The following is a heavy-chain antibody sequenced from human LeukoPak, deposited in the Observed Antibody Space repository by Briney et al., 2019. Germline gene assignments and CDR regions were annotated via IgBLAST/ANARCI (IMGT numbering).Heavy chain of an antibody. CDR3: AKENNWNDGRFNYFDY. Sequence: GRSLRLSCAASGFTLSSNPMHWVRQAPGKGLEWVAVMSGDGSGKSDADSVKGRFTVSRDNSKNTLYLQMNGLRAEDTAVYYCAKENNWNDGRFNYFDYWGQGTLVTVSS. V-gene: IGHV3-30-3*01. CDR2: MSGDGSGK. D-gene: IGHD1-20*01. J-gene: IGHJ4*02. CDR1: GFTLSSNP.